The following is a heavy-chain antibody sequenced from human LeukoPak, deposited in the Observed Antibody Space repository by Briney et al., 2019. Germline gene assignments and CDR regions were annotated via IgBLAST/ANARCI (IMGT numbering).Heavy chain of an antibody. CDR3: ARSLSSSIYYDSSGYPPNAFDI. V-gene: IGHV3-21*01. CDR2: FSSSSSYI. J-gene: IGHJ3*02. CDR1: GFTFSSYS. D-gene: IGHD3-22*01. Sequence: GGSLRLSCAASGFTFSSYSMNWVRQAPGKGLEWVSSFSSSSSYIYYADSVKGRFTISRDNAKNSLYLQMNSLRAEDTAVYYCARSLSSSIYYDSSGYPPNAFDIWGQGTMVTVSS.